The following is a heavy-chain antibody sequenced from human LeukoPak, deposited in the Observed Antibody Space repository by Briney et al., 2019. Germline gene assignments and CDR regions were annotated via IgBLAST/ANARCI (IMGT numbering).Heavy chain of an antibody. CDR1: GFTFSTYS. CDR3: ARTSNTVTTGASYFDY. J-gene: IGHJ4*02. V-gene: IGHV3-21*01. CDR2: ISSSSTYM. D-gene: IGHD4-17*01. Sequence: GGSLRLSCAASGFTFSTYSMNWVRQAPGKGLEWVSFISSSSTYMYYADSMKGRFTISRDNAKNSLYLQMNSLRAEDTAVYYCARTSNTVTTGASYFDYWGQGILVTVSS.